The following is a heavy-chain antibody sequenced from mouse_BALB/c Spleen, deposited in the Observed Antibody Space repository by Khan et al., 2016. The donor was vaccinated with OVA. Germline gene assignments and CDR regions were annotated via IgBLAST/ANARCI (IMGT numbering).Heavy chain of an antibody. CDR3: ARAYYRYDGYYAMDY. Sequence: VQLKQSGPGLVAPSQSLSITCTVSGFSLSRYNIHWVRQPPGKGLEWQGMIWGGGGTDSTSTLKIRMSISKDNSKSQVFLKMNSLQTDDTAMYYCARAYYRYDGYYAMDYWGQGTSVTCSS. CDR1: GFSLSRYN. V-gene: IGHV2-6-4*01. CDR2: IWGGGGT. D-gene: IGHD2-14*01. J-gene: IGHJ4*01.